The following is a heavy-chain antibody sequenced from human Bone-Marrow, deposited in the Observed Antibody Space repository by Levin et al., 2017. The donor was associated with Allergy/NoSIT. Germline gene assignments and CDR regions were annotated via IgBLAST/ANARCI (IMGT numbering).Heavy chain of an antibody. CDR3: ATINTAKVTDPAY. D-gene: IGHD2-21*02. Sequence: KISCKASGGTFSSFTNFAITWVRQAPGQGLEWMGGIVPMFGRANYAQRFQGRVTITADESTTTSYMGLNSLRSEDTAVYYCATINTAKVTDPAYWGQGTLVTVSS. V-gene: IGHV1-69*01. CDR1: GGTFSSFTNFA. J-gene: IGHJ4*02. CDR2: IVPMFGRA.